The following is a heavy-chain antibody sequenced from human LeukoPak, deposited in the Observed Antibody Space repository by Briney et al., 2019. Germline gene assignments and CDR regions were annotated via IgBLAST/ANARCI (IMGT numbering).Heavy chain of an antibody. CDR1: GFPFDDYG. Sequence: GGSLRLSCAASGFPFDDYGMLWVRQAPGKGLEWVSAISGSGGSTYYADSVKGRFTISRDNSKNTLYLQMNSLRAEDTAVYYCAKDMNWLQYFFDFWGQGTLVTVSS. CDR3: AKDMNWLQYFFDF. V-gene: IGHV3-23*01. J-gene: IGHJ4*02. CDR2: ISGSGGST. D-gene: IGHD5-24*01.